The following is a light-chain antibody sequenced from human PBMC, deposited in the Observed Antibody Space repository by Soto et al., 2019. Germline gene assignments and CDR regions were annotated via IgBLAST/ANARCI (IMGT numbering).Light chain of an antibody. CDR1: QSISSW. CDR2: QAS. V-gene: IGKV1-5*03. J-gene: IGKJ1*01. CDR3: QQYTTYWT. Sequence: DIQMTQSPSTLSASVGDRVNINLGASQSISSWLAWYQHKPGEAPKLLISQASILESGVPPRFSGSGSGTEFTLTITSLKPEDFTTYFCQQYTTYWTFGQGTKVDIK.